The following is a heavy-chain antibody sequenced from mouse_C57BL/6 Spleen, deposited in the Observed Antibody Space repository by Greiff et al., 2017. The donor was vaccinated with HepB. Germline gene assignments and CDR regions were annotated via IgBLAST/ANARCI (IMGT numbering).Heavy chain of an antibody. CDR3: ARRVTTVVAEAMDY. J-gene: IGHJ4*01. CDR2: IDPEDGET. CDR1: GFNIKDYY. Sequence: EVKLQESGAELVKPGASVKLSCTASGFNIKDYYMHWVKQRTEQGLEWIGRIDPEDGETKYAPKFQGKATITADTSSNTAYLQLSSLTSEDTAVYYCARRVTTVVAEAMDYWGQGTSVTVSS. V-gene: IGHV14-2*01. D-gene: IGHD1-1*01.